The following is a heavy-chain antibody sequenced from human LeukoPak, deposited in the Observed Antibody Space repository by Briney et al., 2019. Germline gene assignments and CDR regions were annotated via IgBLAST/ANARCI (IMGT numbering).Heavy chain of an antibody. D-gene: IGHD6-19*01. CDR2: MNPNSGNT. CDR3: ARERYSSGWYLWNY. V-gene: IGHV1-8*01. J-gene: IGHJ4*02. CDR1: GYTFTSYD. Sequence: ASVKVSCKASGYTFTSYDINWVRQATGQGLEWMGWMNPNSGNTGYAQKFQGRVTMTRNTSISTAYMELSSLRSEDTAVYYCARERYSSGWYLWNYWGQGTLVTVSS.